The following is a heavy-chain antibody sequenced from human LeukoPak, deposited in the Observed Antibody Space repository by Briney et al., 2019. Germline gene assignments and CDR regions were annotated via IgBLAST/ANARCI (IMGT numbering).Heavy chain of an antibody. CDR1: GGSFSGYY. V-gene: IGHV4-34*01. Sequence: SETLSLTCAVYGGSFSGYYWSWIRQPPGKGLEWIGEINHSGSTNYNPSLKSRVTISVDTSKNQFSLKLSSVTAADTAVYYRARDLIADYVWGSYRYSDAFDIWGQGTMVTVSS. CDR2: INHSGST. D-gene: IGHD3-16*02. J-gene: IGHJ3*02. CDR3: ARDLIADYVWGSYRYSDAFDI.